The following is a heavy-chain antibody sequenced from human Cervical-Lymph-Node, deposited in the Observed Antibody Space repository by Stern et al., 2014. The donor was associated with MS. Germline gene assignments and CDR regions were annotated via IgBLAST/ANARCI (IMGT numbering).Heavy chain of an antibody. J-gene: IGHJ3*02. V-gene: IGHV1-18*04. CDR2: VDADYGNT. Sequence: QVQLVQSGAEVKKPGASVKVSCKASGYTLNSYGISWVRQAPGQGLERMGGVDADYGNTNHAQKLQGRVTMTTDASTSTAYMELRSLRSYDTAVYYCARGLLGSENAFDIWGQGTMVTVSS. CDR1: GYTLNSYG. CDR3: ARGLLGSENAFDI. D-gene: IGHD2-15*01.